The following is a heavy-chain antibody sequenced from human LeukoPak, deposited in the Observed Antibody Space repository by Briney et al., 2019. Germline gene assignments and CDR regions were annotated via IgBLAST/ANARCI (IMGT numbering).Heavy chain of an antibody. Sequence: GRSLRLSCAASGFTFSSYSMHWVRQAPGKGLEWVALISYDGSNKYYADSVKGRFTISRDNSKNTLYLQMNNLRTEDTAVYSCARDEGYSYGHPFDYWGQGTLVTVSS. D-gene: IGHD5-18*01. J-gene: IGHJ4*02. CDR2: ISYDGSNK. CDR1: GFTFSSYS. CDR3: ARDEGYSYGHPFDY. V-gene: IGHV3-30-3*01.